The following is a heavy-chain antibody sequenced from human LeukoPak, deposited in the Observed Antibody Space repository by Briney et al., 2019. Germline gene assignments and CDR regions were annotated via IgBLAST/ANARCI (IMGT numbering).Heavy chain of an antibody. D-gene: IGHD3-22*01. J-gene: IGHJ4*02. CDR1: GYTFTNYT. Sequence: GASVRVSFTASGYTFTNYTLNWVRQAPGQGLEWMGWIDTNTGNPSYAQGFIGRFVFSLDTSVTTAYLQISSLKAEDTAVYYCARGYDTTGYFSYWGQGTLVAVSS. CDR2: IDTNTGNP. V-gene: IGHV7-4-1*02. CDR3: ARGYDTTGYFSY.